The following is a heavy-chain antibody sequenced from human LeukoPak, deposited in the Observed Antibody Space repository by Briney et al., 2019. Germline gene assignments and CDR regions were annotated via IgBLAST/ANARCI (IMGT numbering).Heavy chain of an antibody. Sequence: SETLSLTCTVSGGSITNYYWSWIRQPPGKGLEWIGYIFFSGSTNYNPSLKSRVTISVDRSKNQFSLRLRSVTAADMAVYYCARRNSGSGNFDCWGQGTPVTVSS. D-gene: IGHD3-10*01. J-gene: IGHJ4*02. CDR3: ARRNSGSGNFDC. CDR1: GGSITNYY. CDR2: IFFSGST. V-gene: IGHV4-59*08.